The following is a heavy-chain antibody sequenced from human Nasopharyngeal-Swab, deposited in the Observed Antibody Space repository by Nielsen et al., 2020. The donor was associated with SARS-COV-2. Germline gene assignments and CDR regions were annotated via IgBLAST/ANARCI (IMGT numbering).Heavy chain of an antibody. Sequence: SETLSLTCTVSGYSISSGYYWGWIRQPPGKGLEWIASIYHSGNTYYNPSLQSRVTISVDTSKNQLSLKLNSVTAADTALYFCVHLWLPGFWGQGTLVTVS. V-gene: IGHV4-38-2*02. CDR2: IYHSGNT. CDR3: VHLWLPGF. D-gene: IGHD2-21*01. J-gene: IGHJ4*02. CDR1: GYSISSGYY.